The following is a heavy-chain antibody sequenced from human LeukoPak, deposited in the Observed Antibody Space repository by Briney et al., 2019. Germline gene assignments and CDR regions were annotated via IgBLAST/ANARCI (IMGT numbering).Heavy chain of an antibody. Sequence: SETLCLTCTVSGGSISSGSYYGGWIRQPPEKGLEWIGSIYYSGSTYYNPSLKSRVTISVDTSKNQFSLKLSSVTAADTAVYYCARSPYSFTDEAFDYWGQGTLVTVSS. V-gene: IGHV4-39*01. J-gene: IGHJ4*02. D-gene: IGHD2-15*01. CDR1: GGSISSGSYY. CDR3: ARSPYSFTDEAFDY. CDR2: IYYSGST.